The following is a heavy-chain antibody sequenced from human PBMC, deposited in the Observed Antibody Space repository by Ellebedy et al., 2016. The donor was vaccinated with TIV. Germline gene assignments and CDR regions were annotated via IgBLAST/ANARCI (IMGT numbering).Heavy chain of an antibody. J-gene: IGHJ4*02. D-gene: IGHD1-26*01. Sequence: GSLRLSXTVSGGSISSSSYYWGWIRQPPGKGLEWIGSIYYSGSTYYNPSLKSRVTISVDTSKNQFSLKLSSVTAADTAVYYCARGPAYSGSYYVFDYWGQGTLVTVSS. CDR2: IYYSGST. CDR1: GGSISSSSYY. V-gene: IGHV4-39*07. CDR3: ARGPAYSGSYYVFDY.